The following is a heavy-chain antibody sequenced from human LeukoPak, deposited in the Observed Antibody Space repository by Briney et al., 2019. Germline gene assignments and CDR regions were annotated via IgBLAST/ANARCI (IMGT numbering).Heavy chain of an antibody. CDR2: IYPGDSDI. V-gene: IGHV5-51*01. CDR1: GYSFISYW. CDR3: ARKLVGTYDAFDI. Sequence: PGESLKISCKGSGYSFISYWIGWVRQMPGKGLEWMGIIYPGDSDIRYSPSFQGQVTISADKSISAAYLQWSSLKASDTAMYYCARKLVGTYDAFDIWGQGTMVTVSS. D-gene: IGHD1-26*01. J-gene: IGHJ3*02.